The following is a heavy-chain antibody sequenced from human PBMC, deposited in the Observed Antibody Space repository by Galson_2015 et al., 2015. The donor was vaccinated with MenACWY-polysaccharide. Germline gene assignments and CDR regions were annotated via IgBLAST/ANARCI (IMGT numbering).Heavy chain of an antibody. CDR1: GGSVNSLNYY. V-gene: IGHV4-61*01. D-gene: IGHD3-10*01. CDR2: IYYSGRT. Sequence: SLPCTVSGGSVNSLNYYWAWPRHPPGEGLEWIGYIYYSGRTNYNPSLKSRVTISLDTSNNQFSLRLNSVTAADTAVYYCATEEIRGRSFGWFGPWGQGSLVTVSS. CDR3: ATEEIRGRSFGWFGP. J-gene: IGHJ5*02.